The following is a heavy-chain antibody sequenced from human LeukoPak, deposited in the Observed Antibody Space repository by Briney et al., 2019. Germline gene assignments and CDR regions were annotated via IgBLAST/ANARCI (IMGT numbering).Heavy chain of an antibody. CDR3: ARHNSFGSSWYYFDY. CDR2: IYYSGST. V-gene: IGHV4-39*01. J-gene: IGHJ4*02. CDR1: GGSISSSSYY. Sequence: SETLSLTCTVSGGSISSSSYYWGWIRQPPGKGLEWIGSIYYSGSTYYNPSLKSRVTISVDTSKNQFSLKLSSVTAADTAVYYCARHNSFGSSWYYFDYWGQGTLVTDSS. D-gene: IGHD6-13*01.